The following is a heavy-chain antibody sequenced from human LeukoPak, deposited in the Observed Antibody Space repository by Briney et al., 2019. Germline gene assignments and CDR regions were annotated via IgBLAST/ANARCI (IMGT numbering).Heavy chain of an antibody. CDR2: ISAYNGNT. V-gene: IGHV1-18*01. CDR1: GYTFTSYG. J-gene: IGHJ6*03. CDR3: ARELSGTGTTQHVFYYYYYYMDV. Sequence: ASVKVSCKASGYTFTSYGISWVRQAPGQGLEWMGWISAYNGNTNYAQKLQGRVTMTTDTSTSTAYMELRSLRSDDTAVYYCARELSGTGTTQHVFYYYYYYMDVWGKGTTVTVSS. D-gene: IGHD1-7*01.